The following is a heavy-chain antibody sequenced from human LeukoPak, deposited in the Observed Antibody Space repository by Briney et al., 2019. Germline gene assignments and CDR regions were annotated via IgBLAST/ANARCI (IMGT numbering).Heavy chain of an antibody. Sequence: PGGSLRLSCAASEFTFSSYAMSWVRQAPGKGLEWVSAISGSGGSTYYADSVKGRFTISRDNSKSTLYLQMNSLRAEDTAVYYCAKRGEVGPSNRGGREFVSWGQGTLVTVSS. CDR1: EFTFSSYA. CDR2: ISGSGGST. J-gene: IGHJ4*02. CDR3: AKRGEVGPSNRGGREFVS. V-gene: IGHV3-23*01. D-gene: IGHD1-26*01.